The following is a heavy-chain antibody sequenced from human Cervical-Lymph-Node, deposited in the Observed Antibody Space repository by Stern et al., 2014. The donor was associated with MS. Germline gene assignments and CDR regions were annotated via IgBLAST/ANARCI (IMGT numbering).Heavy chain of an antibody. CDR2: IKSQIDGGTT. V-gene: IGHV3-15*01. CDR1: GFTFSRAW. Sequence: EVQLVQSGGDLVKPGGSLRLSCAASGFTFSRAWMTWVRQAPGKGLEGVGRIKSQIDGGTTESAAPVKGRFSISRDDSKSMLYLQMNSLKTEDTAVYYCTTTNGNWLDFDYWGQGTLVTVSS. J-gene: IGHJ4*02. D-gene: IGHD2-8*01. CDR3: TTTNGNWLDFDY.